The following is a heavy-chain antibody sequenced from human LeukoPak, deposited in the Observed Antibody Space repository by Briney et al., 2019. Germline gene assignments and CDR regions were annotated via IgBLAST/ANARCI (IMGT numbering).Heavy chain of an antibody. J-gene: IGHJ6*03. Sequence: PGGSLRLSCAASGFTFDDYGMSWVRQAPGKGLEWVSGINWNGGSTGYADSVKGRFTISRDNAKNSLYLQMNSLRAEDTALYYCARTYYFDSSGYHSEGNYYYYFMDVWGKGTTVTVSS. CDR2: INWNGGST. CDR1: GFTFDDYG. V-gene: IGHV3-20*04. D-gene: IGHD3-22*01. CDR3: ARTYYFDSSGYHSEGNYYYYFMDV.